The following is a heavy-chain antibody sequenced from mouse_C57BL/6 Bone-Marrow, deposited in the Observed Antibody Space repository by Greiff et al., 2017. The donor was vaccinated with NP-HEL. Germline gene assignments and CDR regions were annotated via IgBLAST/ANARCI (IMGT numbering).Heavy chain of an antibody. CDR2: IWRGGST. D-gene: IGHD1-1*01. CDR1: GFSLTSYG. CDR3: AKNFYYGSSLDY. V-gene: IGHV2-5*01. J-gene: IGHJ2*01. Sequence: VQLQESGPGLVQPSQSLSITCTVSGFSLTSYGVHWVRQSPGKGLEWLGVIWRGGSTDYNAAFMSRLSITKDNSKSQVFFKMNSLQADDTAIYYCAKNFYYGSSLDYWGQGTTLTVSS.